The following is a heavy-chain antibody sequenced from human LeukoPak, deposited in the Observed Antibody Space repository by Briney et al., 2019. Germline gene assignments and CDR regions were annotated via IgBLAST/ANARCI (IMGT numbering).Heavy chain of an antibody. CDR1: GFTFSSYA. CDR3: ATERNWVFDY. D-gene: IGHD7-27*01. V-gene: IGHV3-23*01. Sequence: AGGSLRLSCATSGFTFSSYAMSWVRQAPGKGLKWVSAITGSGGSTYYADSVKGRFTISRDNSKNTLYVQMNSLRAEDTAVYYCATERNWVFDYWGQGTLVTVSS. CDR2: ITGSGGST. J-gene: IGHJ4*02.